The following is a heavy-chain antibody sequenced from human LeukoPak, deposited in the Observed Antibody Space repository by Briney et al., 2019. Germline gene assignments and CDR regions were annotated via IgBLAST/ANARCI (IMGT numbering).Heavy chain of an antibody. J-gene: IGHJ4*02. CDR1: GSTVSSNY. CDR3: ASMGLGDDILTGYTDY. Sequence: GGSLRLSCAASGSTVSSNYMSWVRQAPGKGLEWVSVIYSGGSTYYADSVKGRFTISRDNSKNTLYLQMNSLRAEDTAVYYCASMGLGDDILTGYTDYWGQGTLVTVSS. CDR2: IYSGGST. V-gene: IGHV3-66*01. D-gene: IGHD3-9*01.